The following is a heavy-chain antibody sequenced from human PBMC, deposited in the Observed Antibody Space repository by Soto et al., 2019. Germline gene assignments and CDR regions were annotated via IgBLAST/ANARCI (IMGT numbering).Heavy chain of an antibody. V-gene: IGHV3-30*03. D-gene: IGHD3-16*02. J-gene: IGHJ4*02. CDR1: GFTFSSYG. CDR2: ISYDGSNK. Sequence: QVQLVESGGGVVQPGRSLRLSCAASGFTFSSYGMHWVRQAPGKGLEWVAVISYDGSNKYYADSVKGRFTISRDNSNDTLYLQMNSLRAEDTAVYYCAGELGRYYDYIWGSYRYRGYFDYWGQGTLVTVSS. CDR3: AGELGRYYDYIWGSYRYRGYFDY.